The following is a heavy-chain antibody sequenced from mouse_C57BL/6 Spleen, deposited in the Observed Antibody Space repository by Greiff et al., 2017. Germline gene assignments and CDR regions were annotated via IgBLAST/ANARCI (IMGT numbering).Heavy chain of an antibody. J-gene: IGHJ3*01. CDR1: GFNIKDDY. D-gene: IGHD1-1*01. V-gene: IGHV14-4*01. Sequence: SGAELVRPGASVKLSCTASGFNIKDDYMHWVKQRPEQGLEWIGWIDPENGDTEYASKFQGKATITADTSSNTAYLQLSSRTSEDTAVYYCTTGDYYGSSYWFAYWGQGTLVTVSA. CDR3: TTGDYYGSSYWFAY. CDR2: IDPENGDT.